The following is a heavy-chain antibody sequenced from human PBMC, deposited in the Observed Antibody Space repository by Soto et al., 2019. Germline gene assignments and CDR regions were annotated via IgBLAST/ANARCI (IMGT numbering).Heavy chain of an antibody. D-gene: IGHD3-22*01. CDR3: VRVPIGHSDDSGYSDS. CDR1: GYSFTSYW. V-gene: IGHV5-10-1*01. CDR2: IAPADSYT. J-gene: IGHJ5*01. Sequence: GESLKISCKGSGYSFTSYWIGWVRQMPGKGLEWMGRIAPADSYTNYSPSFHGHVTMSVDRSTSTAYLQWGSLKASDTAIFYCVRVPIGHSDDSGYSDSWGQGTQVTVSS.